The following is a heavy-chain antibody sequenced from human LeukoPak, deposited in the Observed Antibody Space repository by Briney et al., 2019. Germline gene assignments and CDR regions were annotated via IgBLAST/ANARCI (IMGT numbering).Heavy chain of an antibody. CDR2: INPNSGGA. CDR3: ARALRTDILTTDY. D-gene: IGHD3-9*01. J-gene: IGHJ4*01. V-gene: IGHV1-2*02. Sequence: ASVKVSCKASGYTFTGHFVHWVRQAPGQGLEWMGWINPNSGGANYAQIFQGRVTMTRDTSISTAYMELSSLRSDDTAVYYCARALRTDILTTDYWGHGTLVTVSS. CDR1: GYTFTGHF.